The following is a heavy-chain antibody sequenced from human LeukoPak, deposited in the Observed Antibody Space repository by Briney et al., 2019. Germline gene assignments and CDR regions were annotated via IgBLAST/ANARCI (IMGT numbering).Heavy chain of an antibody. J-gene: IGHJ4*02. Sequence: PSETLSLTCTVSGGSISGSSYYWGWIRQPPGKGLEWIGSIYYSGSTYYNPSLKSRVTISVDTSKNQFSLKLSSVTAADTAVYYCARSEQWLVPLDHWGQGTLVTVSS. D-gene: IGHD6-19*01. CDR1: GGSISGSSYY. V-gene: IGHV4-39*07. CDR3: ARSEQWLVPLDH. CDR2: IYYSGST.